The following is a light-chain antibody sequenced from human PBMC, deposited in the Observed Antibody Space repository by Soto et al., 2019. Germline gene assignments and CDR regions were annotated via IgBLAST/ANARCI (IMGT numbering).Light chain of an antibody. CDR1: QSVSSSY. CDR3: QRYGSSAQ. CDR2: GAS. V-gene: IGKV3-20*01. J-gene: IGKJ1*01. Sequence: IVLPSPRTPPFSPRERATTFSWASQSVSSSYLAWYQQKPGQAPRLLIYGASSRATGIPDRFSGSGSGTDFTLTSSRLEPEYVALYCRQRYGSSAQFGQGTKVEI.